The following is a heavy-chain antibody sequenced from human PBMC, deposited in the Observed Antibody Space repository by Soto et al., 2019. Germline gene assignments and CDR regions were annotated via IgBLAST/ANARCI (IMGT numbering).Heavy chain of an antibody. V-gene: IGHV3-43*01. CDR3: AKFGFGGNDSASHASDI. Sequence: GGSLRLSCAASGFPFDDYSMNWVRQVPGKGLEWVSLISWDGADTYYADSVKGRFTVSRDNSKNSLYLQMNSLTTEDTALYSCAKFGFGGNDSASHASDICAQRTTVPVS. D-gene: IGHD2-15*01. J-gene: IGHJ6*02. CDR2: ISWDGADT. CDR1: GFPFDDYS.